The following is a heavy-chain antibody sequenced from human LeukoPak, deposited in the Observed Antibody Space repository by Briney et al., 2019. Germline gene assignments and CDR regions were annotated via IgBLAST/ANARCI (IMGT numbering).Heavy chain of an antibody. J-gene: IGHJ4*02. CDR3: AKIPDLYYYDSSGWYYFDY. CDR1: GFTFSSYA. CDR2: ISDSGGST. Sequence: GGPLRLSCAASGFTFSSYAMSWVRQAPGKGLEWVSAISDSGGSTYYADSVKGRFTISRDNSKNTLYLQMNSLRAEDTAVYCCAKIPDLYYYDSSGWYYFDYWGQGTLVTVSS. V-gene: IGHV3-23*01. D-gene: IGHD3-22*01.